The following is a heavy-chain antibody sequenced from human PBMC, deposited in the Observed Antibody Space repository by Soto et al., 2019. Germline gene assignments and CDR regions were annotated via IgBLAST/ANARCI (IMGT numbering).Heavy chain of an antibody. CDR2: ISGSGGST. Sequence: LRLSCAASGFTFSSYAMSWVRQAPGKGLEWVSAISGSGGSTYYADSVKGRFTISRDNSKGTLYLQINSLRAEDTAVYYCAKTRGAMIYAISVYGMDVWGQGTTVTVSS. J-gene: IGHJ6*02. CDR3: AKTRGAMIYAISVYGMDV. CDR1: GFTFSSYA. V-gene: IGHV3-23*01. D-gene: IGHD2-8*01.